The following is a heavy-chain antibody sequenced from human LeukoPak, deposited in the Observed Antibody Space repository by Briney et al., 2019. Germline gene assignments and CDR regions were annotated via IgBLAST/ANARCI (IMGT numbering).Heavy chain of an antibody. Sequence: SETLSLTCTVSGGSVSSDSYYWSWIRQPPGKGLEWIGYIYYTGSTNYNPSLKSRVTISVDMSKNRFSLKLTSVTAADTAVYYCASDRGEYFDYWGQGTLVTVSS. CDR3: ASDRGEYFDY. V-gene: IGHV4-61*01. D-gene: IGHD3-10*01. CDR2: IYYTGST. J-gene: IGHJ4*02. CDR1: GGSVSSDSYY.